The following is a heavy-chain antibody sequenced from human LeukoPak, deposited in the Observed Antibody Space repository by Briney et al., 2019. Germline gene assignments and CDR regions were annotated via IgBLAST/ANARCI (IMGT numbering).Heavy chain of an antibody. V-gene: IGHV4-59*01. J-gene: IGHJ5*02. CDR2: IFYSGST. D-gene: IGHD3-3*01. CDR3: VGCYDYWNGYYLS. Sequence: SETLSLTCTVSGGSIGSDCWSWIRQPPGKGLEWVGYIFYSGSTNYNPALKSRVTISVDTSKNQFSLELSSVTAADTAVYYCVGCYDYWNGYYLSWGQGTLVTVSS. CDR1: GGSIGSDC.